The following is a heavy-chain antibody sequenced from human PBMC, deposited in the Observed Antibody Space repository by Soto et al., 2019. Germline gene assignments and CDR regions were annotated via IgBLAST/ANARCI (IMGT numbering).Heavy chain of an antibody. D-gene: IGHD2-8*02. CDR1: GGSISSYY. Sequence: LETLSLTCTVSGGSISSYYWSWIRQPPGKGLEWIGYIYYSGITDYNPSLKSRVTISVDTSKSQFSLKLSSVTAADTAVYYCARGGGVYYFDYWGQGTLVTVSS. J-gene: IGHJ4*02. V-gene: IGHV4-59*01. CDR3: ARGGGVYYFDY. CDR2: IYYSGIT.